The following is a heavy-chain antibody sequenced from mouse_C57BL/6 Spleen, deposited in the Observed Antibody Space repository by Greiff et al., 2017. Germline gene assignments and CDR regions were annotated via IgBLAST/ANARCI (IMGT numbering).Heavy chain of an antibody. CDR1: GYTFTSYW. CDR3: ARSGVHYYAMDY. CDR2: IDPSDSYT. J-gene: IGHJ4*01. Sequence: VQLQQPGAELVMPGASAKLSCKASGYTFTSYWMHWVKQRPGQGLEWIGEIDPSDSYTNYNQKFKGKSTLTVDKSSSTAYMQLSSLTSEDSAVYYGARSGVHYYAMDYWGQGTSVTVSS. V-gene: IGHV1-69*01.